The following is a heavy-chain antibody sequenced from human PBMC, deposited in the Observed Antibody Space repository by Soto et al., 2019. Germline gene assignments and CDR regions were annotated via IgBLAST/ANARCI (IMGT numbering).Heavy chain of an antibody. CDR3: ARAYTYDFDY. D-gene: IGHD5-18*01. Sequence: QITLKESGPTLVKPTQTLTLTCTFSGFSFGVSGVGVGWIRQPPGKALEWLALVFWHDDKRYNPSLRSRLTITKDAPKNQVVLTMTNMDPLDTATYFCARAYTYDFDYWGQGTLVSVSS. V-gene: IGHV2-5*01. J-gene: IGHJ4*02. CDR1: GFSFGVSGVG. CDR2: VFWHDDK.